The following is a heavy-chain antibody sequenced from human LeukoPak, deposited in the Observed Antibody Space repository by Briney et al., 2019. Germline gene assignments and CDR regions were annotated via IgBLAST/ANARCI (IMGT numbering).Heavy chain of an antibody. CDR3: ARASRGFLVGKGFDP. CDR1: RYTFTSYG. V-gene: IGHV1-18*01. CDR2: ISAYNGNA. Sequence: AASVKVSCKASRYTFTSYGISRVRQAPGQRPWCVAWISAYNGNANDAQKLQGRGTMTTDTSASTAYMELRSRRSDDTAVYYCARASRGFLVGKGFDPWGQGTLVTVSS. J-gene: IGHJ5*02. D-gene: IGHD3-3*01.